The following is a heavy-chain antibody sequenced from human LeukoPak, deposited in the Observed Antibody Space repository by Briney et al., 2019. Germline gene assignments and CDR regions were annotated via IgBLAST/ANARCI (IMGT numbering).Heavy chain of an antibody. J-gene: IGHJ6*03. V-gene: IGHV3-23*01. Sequence: GGSLRLSCAASAFTFSSYAMSWVRQAPGKGLEWVSAISGSGGSTYYADSVKGRFTISRDNSKNTLYLQMNSLRAEDTAVYYCAKGFLRGYPYYMDVWGKGTTVTVSS. CDR3: AKGFLRGYPYYMDV. CDR1: AFTFSSYA. CDR2: ISGSGGST. D-gene: IGHD3-22*01.